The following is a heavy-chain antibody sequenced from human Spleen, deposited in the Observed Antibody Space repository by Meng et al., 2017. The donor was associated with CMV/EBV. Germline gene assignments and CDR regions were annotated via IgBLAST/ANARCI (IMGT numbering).Heavy chain of an antibody. CDR1: GGSISSSSYY. CDR2: IYYSGST. Sequence: SETLSLTCTVSGGSISSSSYYWGWIRQPPGKGLEWIGSIYYSGSTYYNPSLKSRVTISVDTSKNQFSLKLSSVTAADTAVYYCAITYYYDSSGYNYGMDVWGQGNPGHRLL. D-gene: IGHD3-22*01. J-gene: IGHJ6*02. CDR3: AITYYYDSSGYNYGMDV. V-gene: IGHV4-39*01.